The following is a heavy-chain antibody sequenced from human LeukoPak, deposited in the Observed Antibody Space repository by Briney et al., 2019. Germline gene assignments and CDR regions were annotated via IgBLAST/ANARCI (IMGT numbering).Heavy chain of an antibody. Sequence: GGSLRLSCAASGFTFSSYSMNWVRQAPGKGLEWVSSITNSSRYIYYADSVKGRFTISRDNAKNSLYLQMNSLRAEDTAVYYCARESQGGLNYFDYWGQGTLVTVSS. J-gene: IGHJ4*02. CDR3: ARESQGGLNYFDY. CDR2: ITNSSRYI. CDR1: GFTFSSYS. D-gene: IGHD3-16*01. V-gene: IGHV3-21*01.